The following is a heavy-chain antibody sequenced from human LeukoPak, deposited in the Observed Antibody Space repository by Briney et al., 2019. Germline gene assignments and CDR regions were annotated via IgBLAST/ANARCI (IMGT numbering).Heavy chain of an antibody. Sequence: GGSLRLSCAASGFTFSSYEMNWVRQAPGKGLEWVSYISSSGSTIYYADSVKGRFTISRDNAKNSPYLQMNSLRAEDTAVYYCAKGSGSGWLQNYYYYMDVWGKGTTVTVSS. D-gene: IGHD6-19*01. CDR3: AKGSGSGWLQNYYYYMDV. CDR2: ISSSGSTI. CDR1: GFTFSSYE. V-gene: IGHV3-48*03. J-gene: IGHJ6*03.